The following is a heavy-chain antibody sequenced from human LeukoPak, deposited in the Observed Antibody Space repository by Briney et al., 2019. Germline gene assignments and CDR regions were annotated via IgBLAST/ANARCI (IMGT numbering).Heavy chain of an antibody. D-gene: IGHD3-10*01. CDR3: ARGTRVVRGTTGYYYGMDV. CDR1: GGSISSYY. J-gene: IGHJ6*02. CDR2: IYYSVST. Sequence: PSETLSLTCTVSGGSISSYYWSWIRQPPGKGLEWIGYIYYSVSTNYNPSLKSRVTISVDTSKNQFSLKLSSVTAANTAVYYCARGTRVVRGTTGYYYGMDVWGQGTTVTVSS. V-gene: IGHV4-59*01.